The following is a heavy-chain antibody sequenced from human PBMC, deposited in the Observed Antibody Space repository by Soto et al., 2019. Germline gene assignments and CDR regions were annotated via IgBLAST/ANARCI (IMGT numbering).Heavy chain of an antibody. Sequence: QVQLVQSGAEVKKPGASVKVSCMASGYIFTDYYIHWVRQAPGQGPEWMGMINPNDGSTGNAQKFQGRVTMTRDTSTSTVYMELSSLRSEDTAVYSCARENKGGSDYWGQGTLVTVSS. CDR2: INPNDGST. V-gene: IGHV1-46*01. CDR1: GYIFTDYY. J-gene: IGHJ4*02. CDR3: ARENKGGSDY. D-gene: IGHD6-25*01.